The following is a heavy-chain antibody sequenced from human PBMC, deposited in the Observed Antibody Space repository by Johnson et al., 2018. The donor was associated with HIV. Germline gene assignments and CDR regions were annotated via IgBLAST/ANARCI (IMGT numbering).Heavy chain of an antibody. CDR1: GFRVGSNY. J-gene: IGHJ3*02. CDR2: ITWNGGNT. CDR3: AVGLNTDAFDI. D-gene: IGHD3/OR15-3a*01. Sequence: VQLVESGGALIQPGGSLRLSCAASGFRVGSNYMSWVRQAPGKGLEWVSGITWNGGNTGYADSVKGRFTISRDNAKNSLYLQMNSLRAEDTAVYYCAVGLNTDAFDIWGQGTMVTVSS. V-gene: IGHV3-20*04.